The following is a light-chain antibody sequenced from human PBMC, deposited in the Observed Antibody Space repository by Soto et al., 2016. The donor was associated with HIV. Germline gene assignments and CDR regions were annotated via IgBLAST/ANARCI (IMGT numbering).Light chain of an antibody. V-gene: IGKV1-39*01. CDR2: GAS. J-gene: IGKJ1*01. CDR1: QSISNY. Sequence: DIQMTQSPSTLSASVGDRVTITCRASQSISNYLNWYQQKPGKAPKLLIYGASSLQSGVPSRFSGSRSGTDFTLTISSLQPEDFATYYCQQYYSYPWTFGQGTKVEIK. CDR3: QQYYSYPWT.